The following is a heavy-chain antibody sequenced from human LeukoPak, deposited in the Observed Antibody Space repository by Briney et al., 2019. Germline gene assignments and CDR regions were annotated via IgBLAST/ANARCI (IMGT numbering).Heavy chain of an antibody. CDR2: ISGSGGST. CDR1: GFTFSSYV. J-gene: IGHJ4*02. D-gene: IGHD6-13*01. V-gene: IGHV3-23*01. Sequence: GGSLRLSCAASGFTFSSYVMSWVRQAPGKGLEWVSAISGSGGSTYYAASVKGRFTISRDNSKNTLYLQMNSLRAECTAVYYCSNCFSSSLYNQMTHLGPYFDYWGQGTLVTVSS. CDR3: SNCFSSSLYNQMTHLGPYFDY.